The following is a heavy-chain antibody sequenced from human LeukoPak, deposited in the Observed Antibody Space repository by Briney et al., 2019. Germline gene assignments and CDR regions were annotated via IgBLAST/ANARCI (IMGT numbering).Heavy chain of an antibody. CDR2: IYYSGST. Sequence: PSETLSLTCTVSGGSISSYYWSWIRQPPGKGLEWIGYIYYSGSTNYNPSLKSRVTISVDTSKNQFSLKLSSVTAADTAVYYCARDLVYYSGGSCPPHYYYYGMDVWGQGTTVTVSS. J-gene: IGHJ6*02. V-gene: IGHV4-59*01. CDR3: ARDLVYYSGGSCPPHYYYYGMDV. CDR1: GGSISSYY. D-gene: IGHD2-15*01.